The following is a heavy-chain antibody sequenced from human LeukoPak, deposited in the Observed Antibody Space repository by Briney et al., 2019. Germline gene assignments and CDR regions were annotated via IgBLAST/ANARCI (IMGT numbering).Heavy chain of an antibody. CDR1: GGSISSSSYY. CDR2: IYYSGST. J-gene: IGHJ5*02. D-gene: IGHD1-1*01. V-gene: IGHV4-39*07. CDR3: ARGTSVRDWFDL. Sequence: SETLSLTCTVSGGSISSSSYYWGWIRQPPGKGLEWIGSIYYSGSTNYNPSLKSRVTISVDTSKNQFSLKLSSVTAADAAVYYCARGTSVRDWFDLWGQGTLVTVSS.